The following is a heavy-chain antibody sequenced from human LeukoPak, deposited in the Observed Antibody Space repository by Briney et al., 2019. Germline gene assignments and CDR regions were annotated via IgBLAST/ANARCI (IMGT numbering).Heavy chain of an antibody. Sequence: PGGSLRLSCAASGFTFSSYGMHWVRQAPGKGLEWVAVISYDGSNKYYADSVKGRFTISRDNSKNTLYLQMNSLRAEDTAVYYCAQGGRSNRMVRGVIIWGQGTLVTVSS. CDR1: GFTFSSYG. CDR2: ISYDGSNK. V-gene: IGHV3-30*18. D-gene: IGHD3-10*01. CDR3: AQGGRSNRMVRGVII. J-gene: IGHJ4*02.